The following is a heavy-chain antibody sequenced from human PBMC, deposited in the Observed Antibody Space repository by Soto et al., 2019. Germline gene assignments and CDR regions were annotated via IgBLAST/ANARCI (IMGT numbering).Heavy chain of an antibody. D-gene: IGHD1-7*01. J-gene: IGHJ4*02. V-gene: IGHV4-61*01. Sequence: QMQLQESGPGLVKPSGTLSLTCTVSGFSVSGGSYYWSWIRQPPGKGLEWLGYIYYTGSTNYNPSLKSRVTISINTSKNQFSLNLSSVTAAVTALYYCARGVTGTYYFDHWGQGTLVPVSS. CDR2: IYYTGST. CDR1: GFSVSGGSYY. CDR3: ARGVTGTYYFDH.